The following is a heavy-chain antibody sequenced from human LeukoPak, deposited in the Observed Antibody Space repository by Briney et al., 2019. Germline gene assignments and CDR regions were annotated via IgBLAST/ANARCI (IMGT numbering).Heavy chain of an antibody. CDR3: ATGGRYGATGYYYYYMDV. J-gene: IGHJ6*03. V-gene: IGHV3-20*04. CDR2: IYWNGGST. D-gene: IGHD1-26*01. CDR1: GFIFDDYG. Sequence: GGSLRLSCAASGFIFDDYGMSWVRQAPGKGLEWVSGIYWNGGSTGYADSVKGRFTISRDNAKNSLYLQMNSLRAEDTALYYCATGGRYGATGYYYYYMDVWGKGTTVTVSS.